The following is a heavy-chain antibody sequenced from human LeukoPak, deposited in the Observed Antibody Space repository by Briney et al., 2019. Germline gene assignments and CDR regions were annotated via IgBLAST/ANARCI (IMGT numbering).Heavy chain of an antibody. Sequence: GESLKISCKGAGYPFTNYWIGWVRQMPGKGLEWMGIFNPGDSDSRYSPSFQGQVTISADKSINTAYLQWSSLKASDTAMYYCARQGAGVSLDYWGQGTLVTVSS. D-gene: IGHD2-8*01. V-gene: IGHV5-51*01. CDR3: ARQGAGVSLDY. CDR2: FNPGDSDS. J-gene: IGHJ4*02. CDR1: GYPFTNYW.